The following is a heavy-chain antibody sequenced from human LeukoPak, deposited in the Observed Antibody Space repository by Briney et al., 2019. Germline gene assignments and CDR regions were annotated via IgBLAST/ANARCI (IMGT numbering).Heavy chain of an antibody. V-gene: IGHV3-48*03. Sequence: GGSLRLSCAASGFTFSSYEMNWVRQAPGKGLEWVSYISDTGSTKSYADSVKGRFTISRDNAKNTLYLQMNSLKVEDTAVYYCARANYMDVWGKGTTVTVSS. J-gene: IGHJ6*03. CDR2: ISDTGSTK. CDR3: ARANYMDV. CDR1: GFTFSSYE.